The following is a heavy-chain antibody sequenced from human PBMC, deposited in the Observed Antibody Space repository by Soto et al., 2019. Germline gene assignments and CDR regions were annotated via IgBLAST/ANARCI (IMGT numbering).Heavy chain of an antibody. CDR2: IYYSGST. V-gene: IGHV4-30-4*01. Sequence: NPSETLSLTCTVSGGSISSGDYYWSWIRQPPGKGLEWIGYIYYSGSTYYNPSLKSRVTISVDTSKNQFSLKLSSVTAADTAVYYCARFYGSGSYYRNNWFDPWGQGTLVTVS. CDR3: ARFYGSGSYYRNNWFDP. D-gene: IGHD3-10*01. J-gene: IGHJ5*02. CDR1: GGSISSGDYY.